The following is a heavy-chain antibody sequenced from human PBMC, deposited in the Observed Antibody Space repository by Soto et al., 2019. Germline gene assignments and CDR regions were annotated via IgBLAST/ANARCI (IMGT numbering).Heavy chain of an antibody. D-gene: IGHD3-9*01. CDR3: ARVDHRGYFAILTDY. CDR2: IYDSVNT. J-gene: IGHJ4*02. V-gene: IGHV4-31*03. Sequence: PSETLSLTCTVSGDSLSSGGHYWSWIRQHPGKGLEWIGHIYDSVNTYYSPSLRSRVTISADMSKNQFSLNLRSVTAADTAVYYWARVDHRGYFAILTDYWGQGTLVTVSS. CDR1: GDSLSSGGHY.